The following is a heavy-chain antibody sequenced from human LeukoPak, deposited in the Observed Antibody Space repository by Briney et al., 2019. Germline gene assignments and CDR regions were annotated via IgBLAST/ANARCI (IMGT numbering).Heavy chain of an antibody. CDR3: ARDPCGGDCYHAFDI. CDR1: GGTFSSYA. CDR2: IIPIFGTA. Sequence: SVKVSCKASGGTFSSYAISWVRQAPGQGPEWMGGIIPIFGTANYAQKFQGRVTITADESTSTAYMELSSLRSEDTAVYYCARDPCGGDCYHAFDIWGQGTMVTVSS. D-gene: IGHD2-21*02. J-gene: IGHJ3*02. V-gene: IGHV1-69*13.